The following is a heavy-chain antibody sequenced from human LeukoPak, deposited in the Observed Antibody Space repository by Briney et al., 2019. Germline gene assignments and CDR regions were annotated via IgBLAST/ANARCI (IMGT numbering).Heavy chain of an antibody. V-gene: IGHV1-18*01. CDR2: ISAYNGNT. D-gene: IGHD2-15*01. CDR3: ARVQDGGGGYGSDY. J-gene: IGHJ4*02. CDR1: GYTFTTYD. Sequence: WASVKVSCKASGYTFTTYDIIWVRQAPGQGLEWMGWISAYNGNTNYAQKLQGRVTMTTDTSTTTAYMELRSLRSDDTAVYYCARVQDGGGGYGSDYWGQGTLVTVSS.